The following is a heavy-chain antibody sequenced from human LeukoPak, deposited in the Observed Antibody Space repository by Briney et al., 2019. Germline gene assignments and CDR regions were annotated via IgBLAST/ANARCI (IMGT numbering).Heavy chain of an antibody. V-gene: IGHV4-4*07. CDR2: IYTSGST. CDR3: ARADAYGDYEGFDY. J-gene: IGHJ4*02. D-gene: IGHD4-17*01. CDR1: GGSISSYY. Sequence: SETLSLTCTVSGGSISSYYWSWIRQPAGKGLEWIGRIYTSGSTNYNPPLKSRVTMSVDTSKNQFSLKLSSVTAADTAVYYCARADAYGDYEGFDYWGQGTLVTVSS.